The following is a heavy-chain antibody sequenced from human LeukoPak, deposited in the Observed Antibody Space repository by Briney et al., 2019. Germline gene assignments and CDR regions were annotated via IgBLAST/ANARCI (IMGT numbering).Heavy chain of an antibody. CDR1: GFPFSSCW. J-gene: IGHJ4*02. CDR2: IRHDGSET. V-gene: IGHV3-7*01. Sequence: GGSLRLSCAASGFPFSSCWMSWVRQAPGKGLEWVANIRHDGSETYYVDSLRGRFTISRDNAKNLVYLQMGSLRAEDTAIYYCARDETYDYESNGYLDFWGQGTVVTVSS. CDR3: ARDETYDYESNGYLDF. D-gene: IGHD3-22*01.